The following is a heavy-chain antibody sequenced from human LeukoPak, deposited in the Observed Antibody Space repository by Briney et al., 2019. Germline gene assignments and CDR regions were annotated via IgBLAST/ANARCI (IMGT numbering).Heavy chain of an antibody. CDR1: GYSFTSYW. Sequence: GESLKISCKGSGYSFTSYWIGWVRQMPGKGLEWMGIIYPGDSDTRYSPSFQGQVTISADKSISTAYLQWSSLKASDTAMYYCARQAISGSYFGSAFDIWGQGTMVTVSS. CDR2: IYPGDSDT. D-gene: IGHD1-26*01. J-gene: IGHJ3*02. V-gene: IGHV5-51*01. CDR3: ARQAISGSYFGSAFDI.